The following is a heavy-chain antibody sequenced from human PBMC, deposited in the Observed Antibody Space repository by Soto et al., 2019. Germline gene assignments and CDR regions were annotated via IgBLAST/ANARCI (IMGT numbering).Heavy chain of an antibody. D-gene: IGHD3-22*01. Sequence: EASVKVSCKASGYTFTSYAMNWVRQAPGQRLEWMGWINAGNGNTKYSQKFQGRVTITRDTSASTAYMELSSLRSEDTAVYYCARGYDSSGYYLPFDYWGQGTLVTVSS. J-gene: IGHJ4*02. CDR2: INAGNGNT. CDR1: GYTFTSYA. V-gene: IGHV1-3*01. CDR3: ARGYDSSGYYLPFDY.